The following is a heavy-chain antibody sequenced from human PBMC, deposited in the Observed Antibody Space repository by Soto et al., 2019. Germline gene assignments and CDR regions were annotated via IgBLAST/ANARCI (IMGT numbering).Heavy chain of an antibody. D-gene: IGHD6-6*01. J-gene: IGHJ5*02. CDR3: VDGGAIGRPPLDP. V-gene: IGHV3-23*01. Sequence: EVQLLESGGALVQPGGSLRLSCVASGFTFYRHAISWVRQAPGKGLEWVSGTSASGGVTYYADSVKGRFPMSSDNAKNTLWLQMNSLRFEDTAVYYWVDGGAIGRPPLDPWGQGTLVIVSS. CDR1: GFTFYRHA. CDR2: TSASGGVT.